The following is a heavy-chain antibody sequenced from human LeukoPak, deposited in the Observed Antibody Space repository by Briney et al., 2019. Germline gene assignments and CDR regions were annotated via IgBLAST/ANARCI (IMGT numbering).Heavy chain of an antibody. CDR1: GFSFSSHG. CDR2: IGSDGVRD. J-gene: IGHJ3*01. V-gene: IGHV3-33*01. D-gene: IGHD2-8*01. CDR3: AIDDTLPDNGLDA. Sequence: PGRSLRLSCAASGFSFSSHGMHWVRQAPGKGLEWLAVIGSDGVRDSYADSVRGRLTISRDNSKNMLFLQLNSLRVEDTAVYYCAIDDTLPDNGLDAWGQGTMVTVSS.